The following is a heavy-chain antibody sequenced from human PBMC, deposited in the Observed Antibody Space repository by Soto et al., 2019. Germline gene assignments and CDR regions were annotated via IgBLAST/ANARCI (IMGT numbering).Heavy chain of an antibody. Sequence: QVQLVESGGGVVQPGRSLRLSCAASGFTFSSYGMHWVRQAPGKGLEWVAVIWYDGSNKYYADSVKGLFTISRDNSKNTLYLQMSSLRAEDTAVYYCARGYYDFWSGYWNWFDPWGQGTLVTVSS. CDR3: ARGYYDFWSGYWNWFDP. CDR1: GFTFSSYG. V-gene: IGHV3-33*01. J-gene: IGHJ5*02. D-gene: IGHD3-3*01. CDR2: IWYDGSNK.